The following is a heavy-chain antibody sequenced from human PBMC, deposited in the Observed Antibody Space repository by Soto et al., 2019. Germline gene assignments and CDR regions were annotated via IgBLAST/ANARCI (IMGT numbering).Heavy chain of an antibody. Sequence: QVQLVESGGGVVQPGRSLRLSCAASGFTFSSYGMHWVRQAPGKRLEWVAVIWYDGSNKYYADSVKGRFTISRDNSKNTLYLQMNSLRAEDTAVYYCARGPLGACSSTSCYVDYWGQGTLVTVSS. V-gene: IGHV3-33*01. J-gene: IGHJ4*02. CDR1: GFTFSSYG. CDR2: IWYDGSNK. D-gene: IGHD2-2*01. CDR3: ARGPLGACSSTSCYVDY.